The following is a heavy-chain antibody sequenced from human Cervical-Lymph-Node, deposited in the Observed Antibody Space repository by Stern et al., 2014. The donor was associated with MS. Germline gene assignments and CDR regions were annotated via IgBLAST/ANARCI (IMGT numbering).Heavy chain of an antibody. CDR3: ARDGRHSYTYALDV. J-gene: IGHJ6*02. CDR2: IIPVLGTA. CDR1: GGTFSVYA. V-gene: IGHV1-69*01. Sequence: VQLLESGAEVKKPGSSVKISCKASGGTFSVYAINWLRQAPGQGLEWMGGIIPVLGTANYAQKFQGRVTITADDSTRTTAMQLSSLRSNDTAVYYCARDGRHSYTYALDVWGQGTTVTVSS. D-gene: IGHD2-2*02.